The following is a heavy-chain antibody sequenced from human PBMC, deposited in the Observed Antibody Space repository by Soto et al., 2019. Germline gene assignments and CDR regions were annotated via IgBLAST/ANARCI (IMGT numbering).Heavy chain of an antibody. J-gene: IGHJ5*02. Sequence: ASVKVSCKASGGTFSSYAISWVRQAPGQGLEWMGGIIPIFGTANYAQKFQGRVTITADESTSTAYMELSSLRSEDTAVYYCASDVRGVVVTPESCFDPWGQGTLVTVSS. CDR2: IIPIFGTA. V-gene: IGHV1-69*13. CDR1: GGTFSSYA. D-gene: IGHD2-21*02. CDR3: ASDVRGVVVTPESCFDP.